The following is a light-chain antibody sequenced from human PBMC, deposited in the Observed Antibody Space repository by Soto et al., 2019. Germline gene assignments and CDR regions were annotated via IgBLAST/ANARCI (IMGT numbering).Light chain of an antibody. J-gene: IGKJ2*01. V-gene: IGKV1-9*01. CDR3: REFNSYPVT. Sequence: IQLTQSPSSLSASVGDRVTITCRASQGIRSYLAWYQQRPGKPPKLLIYGASTLQSGVPSRFSGSGSGTDFTLTISSLQPEDFATYYCREFNSYPVTFGQGTKVDIK. CDR1: QGIRSY. CDR2: GAS.